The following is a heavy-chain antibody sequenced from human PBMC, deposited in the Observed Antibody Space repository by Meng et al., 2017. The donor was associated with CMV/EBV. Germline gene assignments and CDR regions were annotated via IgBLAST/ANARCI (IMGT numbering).Heavy chain of an antibody. D-gene: IGHD3-9*01. CDR2: IYSGGST. Sequence: GGSLRLSCAASGFTVSSNYMSWVRQAPGKGLEWVSVIYSGGSTYYADSVKGRFTISRDNSKNTLYLQMNSLRAEDTAVYYCARERGTTDILTGSGLYYGMDVWGQGTTVTVSS. J-gene: IGHJ6*02. CDR3: ARERGTTDILTGSGLYYGMDV. CDR1: GFTVSSNY. V-gene: IGHV3-53*01.